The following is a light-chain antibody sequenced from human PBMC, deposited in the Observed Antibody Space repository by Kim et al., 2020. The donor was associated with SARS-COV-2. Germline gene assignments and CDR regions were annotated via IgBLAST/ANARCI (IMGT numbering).Light chain of an antibody. Sequence: QSALTQPRSVSGSPGQSVTISCTGTSSDVGDYDYVSWYQHHPGKAPKLMIYDVSERPSGVPDRFSASKSGNTASLTIPGLQAEDEAEYYCCSYAGSYIFVFGGGTQLTVL. V-gene: IGLV2-11*01. CDR3: CSYAGSYIFV. CDR1: SSDVGDYDY. J-gene: IGLJ3*02. CDR2: DVS.